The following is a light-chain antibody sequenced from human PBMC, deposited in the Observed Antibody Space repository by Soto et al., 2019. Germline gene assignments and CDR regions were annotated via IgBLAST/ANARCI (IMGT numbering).Light chain of an antibody. CDR1: QTISSW. CDR2: AAS. CDR3: QQYYNTPPT. J-gene: IGKJ4*01. Sequence: DIQMTHSPSTLSGSVGDRVTITCRASQTISSWLAWYQQKPGKAPKLLIYAASTLHGGVPSRFSGSGSGTDFTLTISSLQAEDVAVYYCQQYYNTPPTFGGGAKVDI. V-gene: IGKV1-5*01.